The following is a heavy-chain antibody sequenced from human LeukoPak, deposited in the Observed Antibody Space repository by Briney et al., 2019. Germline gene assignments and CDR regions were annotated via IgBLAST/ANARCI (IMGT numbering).Heavy chain of an antibody. CDR1: GGSISSYY. D-gene: IGHD3-3*01. J-gene: IGHJ4*02. Sequence: SETLSLTCTVSGGSISSYYWSWIRQPAGKGLEWIGRIYTSGSTNYNPSLKSRVTMSVDTSKNQLSLKLSSVTAADTAVYYCASPYDFWSGYYLWGQGTLVTVSS. V-gene: IGHV4-4*07. CDR3: ASPYDFWSGYYL. CDR2: IYTSGST.